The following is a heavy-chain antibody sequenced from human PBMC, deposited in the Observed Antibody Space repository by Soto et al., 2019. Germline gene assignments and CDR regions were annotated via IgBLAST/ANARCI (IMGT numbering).Heavy chain of an antibody. J-gene: IGHJ4*02. D-gene: IGHD2-2*02. CDR1: GFTFSDRY. V-gene: IGHV3-72*01. Sequence: EVQLVESGGGLVQPGGSLRLSCAASGFTFSDRYMDWVRQAPGKGLEWVGRSRNKANSYTTEYAAAVKGRFTISRDELKSSLYLQMESLKTEDTAVYYCVRGYNGFDRWGQGTLVTVSS. CDR2: SRNKANSYTT. CDR3: VRGYNGFDR.